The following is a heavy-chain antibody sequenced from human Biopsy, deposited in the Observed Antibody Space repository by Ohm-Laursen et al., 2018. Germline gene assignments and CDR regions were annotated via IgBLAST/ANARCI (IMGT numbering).Heavy chain of an antibody. Sequence: SLRLSCTASGLSIGTNYMTWVRQAPGTGLDWVSIIFAGGGRTYYADSVKGRFTISRDISENTVSLQMNSLRAEDTAVYYCARTIMVGGVILNYFDYWGQGTLVTVSS. D-gene: IGHD3-10*01. J-gene: IGHJ4*02. CDR3: ARTIMVGGVILNYFDY. CDR2: IFAGGGRT. CDR1: GLSIGTNY. V-gene: IGHV3-53*01.